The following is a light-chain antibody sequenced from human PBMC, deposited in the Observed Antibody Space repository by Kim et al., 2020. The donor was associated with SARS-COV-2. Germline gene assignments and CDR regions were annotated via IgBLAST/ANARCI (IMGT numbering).Light chain of an antibody. Sequence: ASAKRTYTLGSGDSSYAIAWHQQQPGKGPRYLMILTSDGSHNRGDGIPDRFSGARSGAERYLPVSSRQSEDEGDYYCQTWGTGIRVFGGGTQLTVL. CDR3: QTWGTGIRV. CDR1: SGDSSYA. CDR2: LTSDGSH. V-gene: IGLV4-69*01. J-gene: IGLJ3*02.